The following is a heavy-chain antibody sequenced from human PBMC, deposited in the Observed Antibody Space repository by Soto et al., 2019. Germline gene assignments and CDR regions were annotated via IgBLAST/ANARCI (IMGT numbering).Heavy chain of an antibody. CDR3: ARGSYSGSSYRYYFDY. CDR2: IYSGGTS. V-gene: IGHV3-53*01. Sequence: GGSLRLSCAASGFSVSSSYMGWVRQAPGKGLEWVSVIYSGGTSFYGDSVKGRFTISRDNSKNTLYLQMNSLRAEDTAVYYCARGSYSGSSYRYYFDYWGQGTLVTVSS. J-gene: IGHJ4*02. CDR1: GFSVSSSY. D-gene: IGHD1-26*01.